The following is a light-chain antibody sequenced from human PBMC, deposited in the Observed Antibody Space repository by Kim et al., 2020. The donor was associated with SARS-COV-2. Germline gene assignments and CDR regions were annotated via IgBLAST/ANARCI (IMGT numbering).Light chain of an antibody. CDR1: SRRSYY. CDR3: NSRDSSGNPWV. J-gene: IGLJ3*02. V-gene: IGLV3-19*01. Sequence: ALGQTVRITCQGDSRRSYYASWYQQKPGQAPVLVIYGKNNRPSGIPDRFSGASSGNTASLTITGAQAEDEADYYCNSRDSSGNPWVFGGGTQLTVL. CDR2: GKN.